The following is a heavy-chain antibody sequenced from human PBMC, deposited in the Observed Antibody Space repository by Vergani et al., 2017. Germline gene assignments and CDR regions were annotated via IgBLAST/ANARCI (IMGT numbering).Heavy chain of an antibody. CDR2: IYPGDSDT. CDR3: ARRSYCSSTSCYIYY. V-gene: IGHV5-51*03. CDR1: GYSFTSYW. D-gene: IGHD2-2*02. Sequence: EVQLVQSGAEVKKPGESLKISCKGSGYSFTSYWIGWVRQMPGKGLEWMGIIYPGDSDTRYSLSFQGQVTISADKSISTAYLQGSSLKASDTAMYYCARRSYCSSTSCYIYYWGQGTLVTVSS. J-gene: IGHJ4*02.